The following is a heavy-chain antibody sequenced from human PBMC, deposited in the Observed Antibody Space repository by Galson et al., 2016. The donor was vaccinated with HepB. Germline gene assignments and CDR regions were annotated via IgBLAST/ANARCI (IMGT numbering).Heavy chain of an antibody. Sequence: SETLSLTCTVSGGSISSFYWSWIRQPPGKGLEWIGYIYYSGSTSGGTNYTPSLKSRLTMSVDTSKNQLSLKLSSVTPADTAMYYCARVRWEEVASYLYYWGQGTLVTVSS. CDR2: IYYSGSTSGGT. CDR1: GGSISSFY. J-gene: IGHJ4*02. CDR3: ARVRWEEVASYLYY. V-gene: IGHV4-59*01. D-gene: IGHD1-26*01.